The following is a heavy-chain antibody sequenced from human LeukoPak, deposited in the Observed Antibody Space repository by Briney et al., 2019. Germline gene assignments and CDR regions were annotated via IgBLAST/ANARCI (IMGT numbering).Heavy chain of an antibody. J-gene: IGHJ4*02. Sequence: ETLSLTCTVSGDSISYYYWTWIRQPPGRGLKWLGYIYYTGNTNYNPSLKSRVTISVDTSKNQFSLQLSSVTAADTAVYYCARGANLITGSPTHLDYWGQGTLVTVSS. CDR3: ARGANLITGSPTHLDY. CDR2: IYYTGNT. D-gene: IGHD1-20*01. CDR1: GDSISYYY. V-gene: IGHV4-59*01.